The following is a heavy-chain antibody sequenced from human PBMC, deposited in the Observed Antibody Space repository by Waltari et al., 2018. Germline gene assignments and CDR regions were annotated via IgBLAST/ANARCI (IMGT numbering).Heavy chain of an antibody. CDR3: ARDGVGAGHDLDY. CDR1: GFTFSAHW. Sequence: EVQLVESGGGLVQPGGSLTLSCAASGFTFSAHWMHWVRQAPGKGLVWVSCIKSDGRGTRYADSVKGRFTISRDNAKNTLFLQMDSLRADDTAVYYCARDGVGAGHDLDYWGQGTLVTVSS. J-gene: IGHJ4*02. CDR2: IKSDGRGT. V-gene: IGHV3-74*01. D-gene: IGHD1-26*01.